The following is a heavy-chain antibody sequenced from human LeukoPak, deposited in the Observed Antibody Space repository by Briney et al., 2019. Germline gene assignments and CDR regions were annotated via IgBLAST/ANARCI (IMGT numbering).Heavy chain of an antibody. CDR2: IYSGDST. J-gene: IGHJ6*02. V-gene: IGHV3-53*01. D-gene: IGHD5-12*01. CDR3: ARTRGYSGYNIYYYYAMDV. Sequence: GGSLRLSCAASGFTFSSYAMSWVRQAPGKGLEWVSVIYSGDSTYYADSVKGRFTISRDNSKNTLYLQMNSLRAEDTAVYYCARTRGYSGYNIYYYYAMDVWGQGTTVTVSS. CDR1: GFTFSSYA.